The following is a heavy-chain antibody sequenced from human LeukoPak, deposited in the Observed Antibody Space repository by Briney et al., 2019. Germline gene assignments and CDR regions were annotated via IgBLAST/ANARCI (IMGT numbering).Heavy chain of an antibody. Sequence: PGGSLRLSCAASGLTFSSYAMSWARQAPGKGLEWASGVTNSGDSTYYAASVKGRFTISRDNSKSTLYLQMNSLRAEDTAVYYCAKRGGSASKGAFDIWGQGTMVTVSS. CDR3: AKRGGSASKGAFDI. CDR1: GLTFSSYA. CDR2: VTNSGDST. D-gene: IGHD5-12*01. J-gene: IGHJ3*02. V-gene: IGHV3-23*01.